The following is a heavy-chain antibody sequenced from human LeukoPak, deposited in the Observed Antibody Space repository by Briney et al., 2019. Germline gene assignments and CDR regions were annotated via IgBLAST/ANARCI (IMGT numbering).Heavy chain of an antibody. CDR2: IYYSGST. D-gene: IGHD1-1*01. J-gene: IGHJ6*02. Sequence: SETLSLTCTASGDSISSSDYYWSWIRQPPGKGLEWIGYIYYSGSTYYNPSLKSRVTISVDTSKNQFSLKLGSVTAADTAVYYCARVATGRNYNNYGMDVWGQGTTVTVSS. CDR3: ARVATGRNYNNYGMDV. CDR1: GDSISSSDYY. V-gene: IGHV4-30-4*01.